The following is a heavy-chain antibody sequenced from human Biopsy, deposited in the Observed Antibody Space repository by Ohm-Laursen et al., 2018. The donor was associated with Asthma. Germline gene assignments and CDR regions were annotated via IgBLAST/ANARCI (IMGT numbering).Heavy chain of an antibody. J-gene: IGHJ1*01. CDR2: ISSSGTTI. CDR1: GFPFSDYY. CDR3: ARIGPEWELPGREYSLHH. V-gene: IGHV3-11*04. D-gene: IGHD1-26*01. Sequence: SLRLSCAASGFPFSDYYMSWIRQAPGKGLEWVSYISSSGTTIFNADSVKGRFTTSRDNARNSVYLQMNSLRAEDTALYYCARIGPEWELPGREYSLHHWGEGTLVTVSS.